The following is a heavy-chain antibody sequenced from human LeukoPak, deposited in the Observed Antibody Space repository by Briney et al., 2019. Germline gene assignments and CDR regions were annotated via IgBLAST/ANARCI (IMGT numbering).Heavy chain of an antibody. CDR2: IVVGSGST. D-gene: IGHD4-11*01. J-gene: IGHJ4*02. Sequence: GTSVTVSCTTSGFTFTMSAMQWVRQARGQRLEWIGWIVVGSGSTDYAQKFQERVTITRDMSTSTAYMELSSLTSEDTAVYYCAADNDYSVQQWLPRGAYWGQGTLVTVSS. CDR3: AADNDYSVQQWLPRGAY. V-gene: IGHV1-58*02. CDR1: GFTFTMSA.